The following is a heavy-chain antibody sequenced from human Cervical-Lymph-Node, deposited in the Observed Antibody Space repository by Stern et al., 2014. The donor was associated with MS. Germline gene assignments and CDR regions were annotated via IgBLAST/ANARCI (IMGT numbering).Heavy chain of an antibody. Sequence: VPLVESGAEVKKPGASVRVSCKASGYNLTTYSMHWVRQAPGPGLEWMGIINPRGGRTSYAQKFLGRVIMTRDTSTSTVYMELSSLRSEDTAVYYCAIIEGWNGMDVWGQGTTVIASS. CDR3: AIIEGWNGMDV. CDR2: INPRGGRT. V-gene: IGHV1-46*01. D-gene: IGHD1-26*01. J-gene: IGHJ6*02. CDR1: GYNLTTYS.